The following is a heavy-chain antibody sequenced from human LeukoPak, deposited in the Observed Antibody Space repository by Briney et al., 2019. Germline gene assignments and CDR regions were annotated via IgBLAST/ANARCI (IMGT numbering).Heavy chain of an antibody. CDR1: GYTFTSYG. CDR2: IIAYNVNT. J-gene: IGHJ5*02. D-gene: IGHD6-13*01. CDR3: ARVSQMVWWFDP. Sequence: ASVKVSCKASGYTFTSYGIRWVRQAPGQGHEWMGCIIAYNVNTNYAQQPQGTSTMTTDTSTSTAYMELRSLRSDDTAVYYCARVSQMVWWFDPWGQGTLVTVSS. V-gene: IGHV1-18*01.